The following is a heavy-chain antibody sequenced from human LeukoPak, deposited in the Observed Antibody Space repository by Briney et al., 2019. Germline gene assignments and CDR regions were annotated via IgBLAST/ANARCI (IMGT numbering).Heavy chain of an antibody. V-gene: IGHV4-39*07. D-gene: IGHD3-10*01. CDR1: GGSITANSYY. CDR3: ARGSIPLLWFGELSGGFDY. J-gene: IGHJ4*02. CDR2: IYHSGST. Sequence: SETLSLTCGVSGGSITANSYYCGWIRQPPGKGLEWIGEIYHSGSTNYNPSLKSRVTISVDKSKNQFSLKLSSVTAADTAVYYCARGSIPLLWFGELSGGFDYWGQGTLVTVSS.